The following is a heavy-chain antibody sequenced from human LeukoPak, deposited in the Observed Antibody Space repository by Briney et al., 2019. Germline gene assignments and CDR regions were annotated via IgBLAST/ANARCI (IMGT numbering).Heavy chain of an antibody. D-gene: IGHD5-18*01. V-gene: IGHV3-53*01. CDR2: NSGGST. Sequence: GGSLRLSCAASGFTVSSNYMSWVRQAPGKGLEWVSVNSGGSTYYADSVKGRFTISRDNSKNTLYLQMNSLRAEDTAVYYCARESDTAMGIDYWGQGTLVTVPS. J-gene: IGHJ4*02. CDR3: ARESDTAMGIDY. CDR1: GFTVSSNY.